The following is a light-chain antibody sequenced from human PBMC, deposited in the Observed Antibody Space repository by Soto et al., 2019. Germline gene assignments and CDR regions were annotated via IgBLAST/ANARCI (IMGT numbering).Light chain of an antibody. Sequence: QSALTQPPSVSAAPGQTVTISCSGSNSDIGNNYVSWYQQLPGTAPKLLIYDNSKRPSGIPDRFSGSKSGTSATLGITGLQTGDEADYYCGTWDTSLSTGVFGGGTKLTVL. CDR1: NSDIGNNY. V-gene: IGLV1-51*01. J-gene: IGLJ3*02. CDR3: GTWDTSLSTGV. CDR2: DNS.